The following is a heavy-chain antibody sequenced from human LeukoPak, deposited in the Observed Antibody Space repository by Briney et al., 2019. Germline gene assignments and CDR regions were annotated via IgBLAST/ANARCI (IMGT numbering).Heavy chain of an antibody. CDR2: INPNSGAT. Sequence: GAPVKVSCKASGYTFTGYYMHWVRQAPGQGLEWMGWINPNSGATNYAQKFQGRVTMTRDTSINTAYMELRRLRSDDTAVYYCAGEPTSGSYYGTFDPWGQGTLVTVSS. CDR1: GYTFTGYY. J-gene: IGHJ5*02. D-gene: IGHD1-26*01. V-gene: IGHV1-2*02. CDR3: AGEPTSGSYYGTFDP.